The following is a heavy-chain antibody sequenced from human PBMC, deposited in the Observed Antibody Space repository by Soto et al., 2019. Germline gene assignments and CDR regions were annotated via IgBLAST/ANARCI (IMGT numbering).Heavy chain of an antibody. J-gene: IGHJ4*02. Sequence: GGSLRLSCAASGFTFTNYAMTWVRQAPGKGLEWVSEISGSGGSSYYADSVKGRFTISRDDSKDTLYLQMNSLRAEDTAVYYCAKDSTRAPNTVVDYWGQETLVTVSS. D-gene: IGHD2-21*01. CDR2: ISGSGGSS. CDR3: AKDSTRAPNTVVDY. V-gene: IGHV3-23*01. CDR1: GFTFTNYA.